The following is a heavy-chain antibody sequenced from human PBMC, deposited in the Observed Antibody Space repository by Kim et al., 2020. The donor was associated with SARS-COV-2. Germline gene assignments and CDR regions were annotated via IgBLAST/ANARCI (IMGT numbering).Heavy chain of an antibody. D-gene: IGHD6-19*01. V-gene: IGHV1-69*02. CDR2: GIA. J-gene: IGHJ4*02. CDR3: ATGGLAFDY. Sequence: GIANYAQKFQGRVTITADRATSTAYMELSSLRSEDTAVYYCATGGLAFDYWGQGTLVTVSS.